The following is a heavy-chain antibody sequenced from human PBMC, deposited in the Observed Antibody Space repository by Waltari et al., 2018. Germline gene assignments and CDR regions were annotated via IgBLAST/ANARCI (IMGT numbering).Heavy chain of an antibody. CDR2: IYHSGST. D-gene: IGHD6-19*01. V-gene: IGHV4-38-2*02. J-gene: IGHJ4*02. CDR1: GYSISSGYY. Sequence: QLQLQESGPGLVKPSETLSLSCNVSGYSISSGYYWGWIRQPPGKGLEWIGSIYHSGSTYYNPSLKSRVTISVDTSKNQFSLKLSSVTAADTAVYYCARLEAVAGNDYWGQGTLVTVSS. CDR3: ARLEAVAGNDY.